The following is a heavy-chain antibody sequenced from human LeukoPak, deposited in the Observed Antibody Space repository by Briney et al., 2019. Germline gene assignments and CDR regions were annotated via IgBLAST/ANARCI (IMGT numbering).Heavy chain of an antibody. Sequence: GGSLRLSCAASGFTFSSYAMSWVRQAPGKGLEWVSAISGSGGSTYYADSVKGRFTISRDNSKNTLYLQMNSLRAEDTAVYYCAKDLNAVAGTAEYFQHWGQGTLVTVSS. J-gene: IGHJ1*01. CDR1: GFTFSSYA. CDR2: ISGSGGST. CDR3: AKDLNAVAGTAEYFQH. V-gene: IGHV3-23*01. D-gene: IGHD6-19*01.